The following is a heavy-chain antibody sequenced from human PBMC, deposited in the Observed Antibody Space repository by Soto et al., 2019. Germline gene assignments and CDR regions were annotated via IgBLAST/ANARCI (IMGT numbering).Heavy chain of an antibody. CDR3: AKGHYSTGTTYYYYGMDV. CDR1: GFTFSSYA. Sequence: PGGSLRLSCAASGFTFSSYAMSWVRQAPGKGLEWVSAISGSGGSTYYADSVKGRFTISRDNSKNTLYLQMNSLRAEDTAVYYCAKGHYSTGTTYYYYGMDVWGQGTTVTVSS. V-gene: IGHV3-23*01. CDR2: ISGSGGST. J-gene: IGHJ6*02. D-gene: IGHD1-7*01.